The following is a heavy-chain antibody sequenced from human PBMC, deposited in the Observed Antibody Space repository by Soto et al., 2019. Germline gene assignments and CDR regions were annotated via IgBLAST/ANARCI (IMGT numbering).Heavy chain of an antibody. D-gene: IGHD3-9*01. J-gene: IGHJ4*02. V-gene: IGHV3-30*18. CDR3: AKLPSKARAYAVLAGYDGYVDS. Sequence: PGGSVRLSCAASGFLLSGFGMSWVRQSPGKGLEWVAFTSCDGSHEYYAASAKGRFTISRDNSKNMLLLQMDNVRAEDTAVYYCAKLPSKARAYAVLAGYDGYVDSWGLGTLVTVST. CDR2: TSCDGSHE. CDR1: GFLLSGFG.